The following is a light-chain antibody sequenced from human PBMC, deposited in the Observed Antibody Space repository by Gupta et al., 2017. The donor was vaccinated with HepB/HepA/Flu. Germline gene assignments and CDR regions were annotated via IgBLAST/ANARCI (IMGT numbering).Light chain of an antibody. V-gene: IGLV3-21*04. Sequence: SYVLTQPPSLSVAPGETARITCGGNNIGSKSVHWYQQKPGQAPVLVIQFDGDRPSGIPERFSGSNYGNTATLSFSGVEAGEEADYYCQVWDTGSDHVVFGGGTKLTVL. CDR3: QVWDTGSDHVV. CDR2: FDG. J-gene: IGLJ2*01. CDR1: NIGSKS.